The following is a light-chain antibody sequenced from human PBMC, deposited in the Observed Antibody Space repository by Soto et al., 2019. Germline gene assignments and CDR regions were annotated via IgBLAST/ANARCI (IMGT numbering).Light chain of an antibody. CDR1: QSISSW. CDR3: QQYDTYWT. Sequence: DIQMTQSPSTLSASVGDRVIITCRASQSISSWLAWYQQKPGKAPKLLIYKASTLESGVPSRFSGSGSGTDLTLTISSLQPDDFATYYCQQYDTYWTFGQGTKVEIK. J-gene: IGKJ1*01. V-gene: IGKV1-5*03. CDR2: KAS.